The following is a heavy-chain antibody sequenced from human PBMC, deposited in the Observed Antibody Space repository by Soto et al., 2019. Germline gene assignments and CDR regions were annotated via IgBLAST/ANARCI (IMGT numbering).Heavy chain of an antibody. Sequence: GGSLRLSCAASVFIFGDYGMHWFRQAPGKGLEWVSGISWNSGSIGYADSVQGRFTISRDNAKNSLYLQMNSLRAEDTAFYYCTKDYLTAGYNSGWYDHWGQGALVTVSS. V-gene: IGHV3-9*01. CDR3: TKDYLTAGYNSGWYDH. J-gene: IGHJ5*02. D-gene: IGHD6-19*01. CDR1: VFIFGDYG. CDR2: ISWNSGSI.